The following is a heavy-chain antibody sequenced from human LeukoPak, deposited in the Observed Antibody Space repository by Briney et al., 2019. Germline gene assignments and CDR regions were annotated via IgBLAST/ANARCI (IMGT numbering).Heavy chain of an antibody. Sequence: TLSLTCIVSGGSITSGSYYWNWIRQPAGKGLEWIGRIYISDSTNYNPSLKSRVTISVDTSKNQFSLNLSSVTAADTAVYYCARGRLGDSFDYWGQGILVTVSS. V-gene: IGHV4-61*02. CDR3: ARGRLGDSFDY. CDR2: IYISDST. CDR1: GGSITSGSYY. D-gene: IGHD3-16*01. J-gene: IGHJ4*02.